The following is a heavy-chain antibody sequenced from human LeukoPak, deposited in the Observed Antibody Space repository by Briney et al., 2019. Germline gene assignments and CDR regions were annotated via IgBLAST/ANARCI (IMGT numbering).Heavy chain of an antibody. D-gene: IGHD5-18*01. CDR2: IYHSGST. J-gene: IGHJ4*02. CDR1: GYSISSGYY. CDR3: ARGWNTAMVTFDY. Sequence: SETLSLTCTVSGYSISSGYYWGWIRQPPGKGLEWIGSIYHSGSTYYNPSLKSRVTISVDTFKNQFSLKLSSVTAADTAVYYCARGWNTAMVTFDYWGQGTLVTVSS. V-gene: IGHV4-38-2*02.